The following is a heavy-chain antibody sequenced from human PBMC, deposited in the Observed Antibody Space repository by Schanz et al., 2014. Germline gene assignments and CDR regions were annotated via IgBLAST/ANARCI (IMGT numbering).Heavy chain of an antibody. CDR2: ISYDGSNK. CDR1: GFTFSSYA. Sequence: QVQLVESGGGVVQPGRSLRLSCAASGFTFSSYAMHWVRQAPGKGLEWVAVISYDGSNKYYADSVKGRFTISRDNSKSTLYLQMNSLRADDTAVYYCARDLAGGGNDVWGQGTLVTVSS. J-gene: IGHJ4*02. V-gene: IGHV3-30*04. CDR3: ARDLAGGGNDV. D-gene: IGHD2-15*01.